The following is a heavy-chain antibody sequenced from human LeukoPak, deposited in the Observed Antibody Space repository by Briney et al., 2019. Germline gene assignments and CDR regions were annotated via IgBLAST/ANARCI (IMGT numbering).Heavy chain of an antibody. Sequence: SGTLSLTCAVSGGSISSSNWWSWVRQPPGKWLEWIGEIYHSGSTNYNPSLKSRVTISVDKSKNQFSLKLSSVTAADTAVYYCASYSSGWYRGDAFDIWGQGTMVTVSS. V-gene: IGHV4-4*02. CDR2: IYHSGST. J-gene: IGHJ3*02. D-gene: IGHD6-19*01. CDR1: GGSISSSNW. CDR3: ASYSSGWYRGDAFDI.